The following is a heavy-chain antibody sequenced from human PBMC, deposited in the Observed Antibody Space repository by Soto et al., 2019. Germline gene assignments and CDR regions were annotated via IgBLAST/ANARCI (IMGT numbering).Heavy chain of an antibody. D-gene: IGHD6-19*01. CDR2: IKEDGSER. J-gene: IGHJ4*02. CDR3: ASLKVRSAWDF. CDR1: GFNFNNYR. V-gene: IGHV3-7*03. Sequence: EVQLVESGGGLVQPGGSLRLSCAVSGFNFNNYRMSWVRQAPGKGLEWVATIKEDGSERYYVPSVRGRFTISRDNAKNSLSLQMNRLRADDTAVYYCASLKVRSAWDFWGQGTLVTVSS.